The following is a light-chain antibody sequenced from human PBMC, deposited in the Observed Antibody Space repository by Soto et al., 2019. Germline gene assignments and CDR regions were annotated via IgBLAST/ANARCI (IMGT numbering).Light chain of an antibody. CDR2: KAS. CDR3: LQDYNYPRT. V-gene: IGKV1-5*03. J-gene: IGKJ1*01. Sequence: DIQMNQSKSTLSGSVGDRVTITCRASQTISSWLAWYQQKPGKAPKLLIYKASTLQSGVPSRFSGSGSGTDFTLTISSLQPEDFAAYYCLQDYNYPRTFGQGTNVDIK. CDR1: QTISSW.